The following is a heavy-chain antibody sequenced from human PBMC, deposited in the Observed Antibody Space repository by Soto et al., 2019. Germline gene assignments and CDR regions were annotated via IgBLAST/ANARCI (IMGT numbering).Heavy chain of an antibody. CDR2: MNSDGSTT. J-gene: IGHJ4*02. CDR1: GFTFGNSW. V-gene: IGHV3-74*01. Sequence: EVQLVESGGGLVQPEGSLRLSCAASGFTFGNSWMHWVRQAPGKGLEWVSRMNSDGSTTNYADSVKGRFTVSRDNAKNTLYLQMNSLRTEDTALYYCATVEVDYWGPGTLVTVSS. CDR3: ATVEVDY.